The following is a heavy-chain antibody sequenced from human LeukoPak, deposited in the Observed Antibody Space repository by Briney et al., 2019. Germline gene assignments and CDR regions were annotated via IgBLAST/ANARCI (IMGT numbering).Heavy chain of an antibody. J-gene: IGHJ5*02. Sequence: SETLSLTCTVSGGSISSYYWSWIRQHPGKGLEWIGYIYYSGSTYYNPSLKSRVTISVDTSKNQFSLKLSSVTAADTAVYYCASLAAAGNFRFDPWGQGTLVTVSS. CDR3: ASLAAAGNFRFDP. V-gene: IGHV4-59*06. CDR2: IYYSGST. D-gene: IGHD6-13*01. CDR1: GGSISSYY.